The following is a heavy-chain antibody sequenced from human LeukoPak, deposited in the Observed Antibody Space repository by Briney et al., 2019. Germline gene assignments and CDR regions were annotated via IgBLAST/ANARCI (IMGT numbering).Heavy chain of an antibody. V-gene: IGHV4-59*01. J-gene: IGHJ5*02. Sequence: PSETQSLTCTVSGGSISSYYWSWIRQPPGKGLEWIGYIYYSGSTNYNPSLKSRVTISVDTSKNQFSLKLSSVTAADTAVYYCARDRDYYDSSGYHEGGWFDPWGQGTLVTVSS. CDR3: ARDRDYYDSSGYHEGGWFDP. D-gene: IGHD3-22*01. CDR2: IYYSGST. CDR1: GGSISSYY.